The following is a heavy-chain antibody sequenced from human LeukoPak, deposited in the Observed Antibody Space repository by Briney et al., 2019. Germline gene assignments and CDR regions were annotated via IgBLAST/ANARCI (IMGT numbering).Heavy chain of an antibody. D-gene: IGHD1-26*01. CDR3: AKDGGTHFDH. V-gene: IGHV3-23*01. Sequence: GGSLRLSCVASGFTFRHYDMSWVRQAPGKGLEWVSSINTSGGSTYYADSLQGRFTISRDNSKNTLHLQMNNVRAEDTAVYYCAKDGGTHFDHWGQGTLVTVSS. CDR1: GFTFRHYD. J-gene: IGHJ4*02. CDR2: INTSGGST.